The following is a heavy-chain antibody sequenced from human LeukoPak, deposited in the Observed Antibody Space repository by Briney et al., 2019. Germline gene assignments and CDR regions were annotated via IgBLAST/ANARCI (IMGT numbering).Heavy chain of an antibody. CDR1: GFTFSNFW. CDR2: IKQDGSEK. D-gene: IGHD3-22*01. J-gene: IGHJ4*02. CDR3: ARGPSPYYDSSGYYFVD. Sequence: PGGSLRLSCAASGFTFSNFWMSWVRQAPGKGLEWVANIKQDGSEKHYVDSVKGRFTISRDNAKNSLYLQMNSLGAEDTAVYYCARGPSPYYDSSGYYFVDWGQGTLVTVSS. V-gene: IGHV3-7*01.